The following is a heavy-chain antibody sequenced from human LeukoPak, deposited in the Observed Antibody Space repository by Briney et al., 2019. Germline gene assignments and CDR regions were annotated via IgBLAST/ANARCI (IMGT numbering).Heavy chain of an antibody. CDR1: GYSFTSYW. Sequence: GESLKISCKGSGYSFTSYWIVWVRQMPGKGLEWMGIIYPGDSDTRYSPSFQGQVTISADKSISTAYLQWSSLKASDTAMYYCARHKYYYDSSGLRADAFDIWGQGTMVTVSS. CDR3: ARHKYYYDSSGLRADAFDI. CDR2: IYPGDSDT. J-gene: IGHJ3*02. V-gene: IGHV5-51*01. D-gene: IGHD3-22*01.